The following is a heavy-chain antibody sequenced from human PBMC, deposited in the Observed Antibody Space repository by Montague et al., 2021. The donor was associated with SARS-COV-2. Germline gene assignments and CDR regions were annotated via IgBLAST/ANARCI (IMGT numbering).Heavy chain of an antibody. CDR3: ARDGPDYYDSSGYYRPLDY. V-gene: IGHV3-48*03. CDR2: ISSSGSTI. Sequence: SLRLSCAASGFTFSSYEMNWVRQAPGKGLEWVSYISSSGSTIYYADSVKGRFTISRDNAKNSLYLQMNSLRAEDTAVYYCARDGPDYYDSSGYYRPLDYWGQGTLVTVPS. J-gene: IGHJ4*02. D-gene: IGHD3-22*01. CDR1: GFTFSSYE.